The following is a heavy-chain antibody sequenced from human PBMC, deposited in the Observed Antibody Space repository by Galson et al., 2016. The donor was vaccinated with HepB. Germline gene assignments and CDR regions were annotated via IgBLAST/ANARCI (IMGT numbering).Heavy chain of an antibody. V-gene: IGHV6-1*01. J-gene: IGHJ4*02. Sequence: CAISGDSVSSNSATWNWIRQSPSRGLEWLGRTYYRSNWHYDYAVSVKGRITINPDTSKKQFSLQLNSVTPEDTALYYCARGGYDSIPVWGLGTLVTGSS. CDR1: GDSVSSNSAT. D-gene: IGHD3-9*01. CDR2: TYYRSNWHY. CDR3: ARGGYDSIPV.